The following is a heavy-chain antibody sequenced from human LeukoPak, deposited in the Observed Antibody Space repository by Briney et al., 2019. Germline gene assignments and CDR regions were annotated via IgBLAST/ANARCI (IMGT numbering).Heavy chain of an antibody. J-gene: IGHJ5*02. CDR2: INPNSGGT. Sequence: ASVKVSCKASGYTFAGYYMHWVRQAPGQGLEWMGWINPNSGGTNYAQKFQGRVTMTRDTSIGTAYVELSRLRSDDTAVYYCARDPGYCSSTSCYSGWFDPWGQGTLVTVSS. CDR3: ARDPGYCSSTSCYSGWFDP. CDR1: GYTFAGYY. D-gene: IGHD2-2*01. V-gene: IGHV1-2*02.